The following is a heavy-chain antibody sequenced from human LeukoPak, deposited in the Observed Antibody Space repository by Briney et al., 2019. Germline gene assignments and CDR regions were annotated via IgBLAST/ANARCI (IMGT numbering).Heavy chain of an antibody. D-gene: IGHD3-22*01. Sequence: TGGSLRLSCAASGFTFSSYAMSWVRQAPGKGLEWVSAINGSGDSTYSASSEKGRFTISRDNSKNALYLQMNSLRAEDTAVYYCAKDQGSSGYYYASGGDYFDYWGQGTLVTVSS. J-gene: IGHJ4*02. CDR3: AKDQGSSGYYYASGGDYFDY. CDR2: INGSGDST. V-gene: IGHV3-23*01. CDR1: GFTFSSYA.